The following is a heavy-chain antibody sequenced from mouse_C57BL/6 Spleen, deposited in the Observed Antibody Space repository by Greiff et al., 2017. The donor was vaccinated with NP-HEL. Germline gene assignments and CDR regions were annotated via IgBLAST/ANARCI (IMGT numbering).Heavy chain of an antibody. CDR1: GFTFSSYA. CDR3: ARENYYGNSLHAMDY. J-gene: IGHJ4*01. Sequence: EVQGVESGGGLVKPGGSLKLSCAASGFTFSSYAMSWVRQTPEKRLEWVATISDGGSYTYYPDNVKGRFTISRDNAKNNLYLQMSHLKSEDTAMYYCARENYYGNSLHAMDYWGQGTSVTVSS. V-gene: IGHV5-4*01. CDR2: ISDGGSYT. D-gene: IGHD2-1*01.